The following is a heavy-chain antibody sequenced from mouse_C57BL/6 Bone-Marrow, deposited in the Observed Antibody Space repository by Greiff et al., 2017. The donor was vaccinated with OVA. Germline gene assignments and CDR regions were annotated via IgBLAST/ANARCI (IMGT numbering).Heavy chain of an antibody. D-gene: IGHD1-1*01. V-gene: IGHV1-22*01. Sequence: EVQVVESGPELVKPGASVKMSCKASGYTFTDYNMHWVKQSHGKSLEWIGYINPNNGGTSYNQKFKGKATLTVNKSSSTAYMELRSLTSEDSAVYYCASRGTTVEDYAMDYWGQGTSVTVSS. J-gene: IGHJ4*01. CDR3: ASRGTTVEDYAMDY. CDR1: GYTFTDYN. CDR2: INPNNGGT.